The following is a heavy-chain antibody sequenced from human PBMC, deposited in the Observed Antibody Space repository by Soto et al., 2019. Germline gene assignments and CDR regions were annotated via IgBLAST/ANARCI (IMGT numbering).Heavy chain of an antibody. D-gene: IGHD3-10*01. V-gene: IGHV4-31*03. CDR2: IHNTGTT. J-gene: IGHJ4*02. CDR1: GGSISSGRYY. CDR3: ARGREHAYLFSGIDS. Sequence: QVQLQESGPGLVRPSQTLSLTCNVSGGSISSGRYYWSWIRHHPGKGLEWIGYIHNTGTTYYNPSLKSRISISVDTSKNQFSLKLNSVTAADTAVFSCARGREHAYLFSGIDSWGQGTLVTVSS.